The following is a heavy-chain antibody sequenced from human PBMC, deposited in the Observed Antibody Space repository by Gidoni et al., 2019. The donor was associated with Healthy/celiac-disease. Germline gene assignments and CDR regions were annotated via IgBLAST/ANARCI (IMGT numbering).Heavy chain of an antibody. CDR2: INSDGSST. CDR1: GFTFSDYW. V-gene: IGHV3-74*01. J-gene: IGHJ4*02. D-gene: IGHD6-19*01. CDR3: AITGIAVPGTGY. Sequence: RLSCAASGFTFSDYWMHWVRQAPGKGLVWVSRINSDGSSTSYADSVKGRFTISRDNAKNMLYLQMNSLRAEDTAVYYCAITGIAVPGTGYWGQGTLVTVSS.